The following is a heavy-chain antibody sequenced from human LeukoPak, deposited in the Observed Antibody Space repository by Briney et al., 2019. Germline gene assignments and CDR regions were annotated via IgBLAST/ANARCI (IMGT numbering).Heavy chain of an antibody. CDR1: GHTFTSYY. D-gene: IGHD2-21*02. CDR3: ARVVGCGGDCYSGISDY. J-gene: IGHJ4*02. Sequence: ASVKVSCKASGHTFTSYYMHWVRQAPGQGLEWMGWINTNTGNPTYAQGFTGRFVFSLDTSVSTAYLQISSLKAEDTAVYYCARVVGCGGDCYSGISDYWGQGTLVTVSS. CDR2: INTNTGNP. V-gene: IGHV7-4-1*02.